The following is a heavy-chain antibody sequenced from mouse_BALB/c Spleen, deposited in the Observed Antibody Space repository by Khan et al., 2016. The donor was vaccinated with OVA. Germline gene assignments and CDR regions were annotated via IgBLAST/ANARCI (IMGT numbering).Heavy chain of an antibody. Sequence: QVQLQQSGPELVKPGASVRISCKASGYAFTSYYLHWVKQRPGQGLEWIGWIYPGIVNTMYNETFKDNATLTADKSSNTASIQLRCLTSEDSAVSCCAREDELEGDAMDYWGQGTSVTVTS. CDR1: GYAFTSYY. V-gene: IGHV1S56*01. J-gene: IGHJ4*01. CDR3: AREDELEGDAMDY. CDR2: IYPGIVNT.